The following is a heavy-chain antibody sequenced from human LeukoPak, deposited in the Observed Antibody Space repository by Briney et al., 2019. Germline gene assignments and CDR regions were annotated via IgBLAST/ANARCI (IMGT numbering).Heavy chain of an antibody. V-gene: IGHV3-11*01. Sequence: GGSLRXSCAXSGFTFSDYYMTWIRQAPGKGLEWVSYISSSSNNIHYANSVRGRFTISRDNAKNSVYLQMNSLRAEDTAIYYCARAAGWFDPWGQGTLVTVSS. J-gene: IGHJ5*02. CDR1: GFTFSDYY. CDR3: ARAAGWFDP. CDR2: ISSSSNNI.